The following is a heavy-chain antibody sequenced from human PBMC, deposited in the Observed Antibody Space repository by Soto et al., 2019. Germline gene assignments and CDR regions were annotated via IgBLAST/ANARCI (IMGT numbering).Heavy chain of an antibody. CDR1: GFTFSSYA. J-gene: IGHJ4*02. CDR3: AKGRIDGIGGGIFDY. Sequence: EVQLLESGGGLVQPGGSLRLSCAASGFTFSSYAMSWVRQAPGKGLEWVSAISGSGGSTYYADSVKGRFTISRDNSKNALYLRMTSLRAEDTAVYYCAKGRIDGIGGGIFDYWGQGTLVTVSS. V-gene: IGHV3-23*01. CDR2: ISGSGGST. D-gene: IGHD2-15*01.